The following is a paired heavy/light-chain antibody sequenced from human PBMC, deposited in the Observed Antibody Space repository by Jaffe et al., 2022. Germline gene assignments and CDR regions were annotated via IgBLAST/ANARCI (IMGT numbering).Heavy chain of an antibody. V-gene: IGHV3-48*03. CDR2: ISSDGVTI. CDR3: ARVAVAVVGGIGHTSFDS. CDR1: GFTFDIYE. D-gene: IGHD2-15*01. J-gene: IGHJ4*02. Sequence: EVQLVESGGTLVQPGGSLRLSCAASGFTFDIYEMNWVRQAPGKGLEWISYISSDGVTIYYADSVKGRFTISRDNARNSLYLQMNNLRGDDTAVYYCARVAVAVVGGIGHTSFDSWGQGTLVTVSS.
Light chain of an antibody. CDR1: QGISTY. CDR3: QQLSSFPRT. CDR2: AAS. V-gene: IGKV1-9*01. Sequence: DIQLTQSPSFLSASVGDRVTIACRASQGISTYLAWYQQEPGKAPKLLIYAASTLQSGVPSRFSGSGSGTEFTLTISSLQPEDFATYYCQQLSSFPRTFGQGTKVEI. J-gene: IGKJ1*01.